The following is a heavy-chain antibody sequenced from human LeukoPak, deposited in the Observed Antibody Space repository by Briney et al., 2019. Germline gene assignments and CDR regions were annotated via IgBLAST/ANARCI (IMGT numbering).Heavy chain of an antibody. V-gene: IGHV3-30-3*01. J-gene: IGHJ3*02. Sequence: PGGSLRLSCAASGFTFSSYAMHWVRQAPGKGLEWVAVISYDGSNKYYADSVKGRFTISRDNSKNTLYLQMNSLRAEGTAVYYCASSIVGATTANDAFDIWGQGTMVTVSS. CDR3: ASSIVGATTANDAFDI. CDR1: GFTFSSYA. D-gene: IGHD1-26*01. CDR2: ISYDGSNK.